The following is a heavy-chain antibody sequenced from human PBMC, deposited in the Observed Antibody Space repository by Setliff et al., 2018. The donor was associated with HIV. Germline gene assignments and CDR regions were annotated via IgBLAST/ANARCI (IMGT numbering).Heavy chain of an antibody. CDR2: FYTSGGT. CDR1: GGSISSGAYY. Sequence: SETLSLTCTVSGGSISSGAYYWSWIRQPAGKGLEWIGRFYTSGGTKYNPSLKSRITISVDTSKNQFSLKLTSVTAADTAVYYCARTLRAAAMGYFDYWGQGTLVTVSS. CDR3: ARTLRAAAMGYFDY. D-gene: IGHD5-18*01. V-gene: IGHV4-61*02. J-gene: IGHJ4*02.